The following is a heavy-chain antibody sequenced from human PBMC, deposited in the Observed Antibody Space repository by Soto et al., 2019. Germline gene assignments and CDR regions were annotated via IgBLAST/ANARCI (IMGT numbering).Heavy chain of an antibody. CDR3: ARGRRSGYSYGYFDY. CDR2: ISAYNGNT. J-gene: IGHJ4*02. V-gene: IGHV1-18*01. D-gene: IGHD5-18*01. Sequence: ASVKVSCKASGYTFTSYGISWVRQAPGQGLEWMGWISAYNGNTNYAQKLEGRVTMTTDTSTSTAYMELRSLRSDDTAVYYCARGRRSGYSYGYFDYWGQGTQVTVSS. CDR1: GYTFTSYG.